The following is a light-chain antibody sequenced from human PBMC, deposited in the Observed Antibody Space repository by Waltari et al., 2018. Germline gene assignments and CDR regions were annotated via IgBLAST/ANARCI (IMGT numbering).Light chain of an antibody. Sequence: QVVLTQSPSASASLGASVKLTCTRSSGHSNNAIAWHQQQPEKGPRYLMRLNSDGTHNKGDGIPDRFSGSSSGAERYLSTSSLQSEDEADYYCQTWGTDFHTFGGGTRLTVL. V-gene: IGLV4-69*01. J-gene: IGLJ2*01. CDR2: LNSDGTH. CDR3: QTWGTDFHT. CDR1: SGHSNNA.